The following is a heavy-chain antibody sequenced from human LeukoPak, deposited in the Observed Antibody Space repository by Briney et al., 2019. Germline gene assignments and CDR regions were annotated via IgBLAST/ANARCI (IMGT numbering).Heavy chain of an antibody. D-gene: IGHD2-2*01. CDR3: ARLVRYCSTNSCYPFDY. CDR1: GGSISSSSYY. CDR2: MYYSGGT. Sequence: SETLSLTCTVSGGSISSSSYYWGWVRQPPGKGLEWIGSMYYSGGTYYKSPLKSRVTISIDTSKNQFSLKLNSVTAADTAVYYCARLVRYCSTNSCYPFDYWGQGTLVTVSS. V-gene: IGHV4-39*01. J-gene: IGHJ4*02.